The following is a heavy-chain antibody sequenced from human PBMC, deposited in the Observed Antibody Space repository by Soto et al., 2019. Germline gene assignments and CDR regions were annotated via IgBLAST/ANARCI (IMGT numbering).Heavy chain of an antibody. CDR3: AADRYCSGGSCYPSPGTFDY. V-gene: IGHV3-48*01. Sequence: PGGSLRLSCAASGFTFSSYSMNWVRQAPGKGLEWVSYISSSSSTIYYADSVKGRFTISRDNAKNSLYLQMNSLRAEDTAVYYCAADRYCSGGSCYPSPGTFDYWGQGTLVTVSS. J-gene: IGHJ4*02. CDR1: GFTFSSYS. CDR2: ISSSSSTI. D-gene: IGHD2-15*01.